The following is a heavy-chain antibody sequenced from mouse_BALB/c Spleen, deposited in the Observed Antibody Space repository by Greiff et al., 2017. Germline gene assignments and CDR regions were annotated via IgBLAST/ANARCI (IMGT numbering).Heavy chain of an antibody. CDR3: ARNYYGSSLDY. CDR1: GFTFSDYG. D-gene: IGHD1-1*01. Sequence: DVKLVESGGGLVQPGGSRKLSCAASGFTFSDYGMAWVRQAPGKGPEWVAFISNLAYSIYYADTVTGRFTISRENAKNTLYLEMSSLRSEDTAMYYCARNYYGSSLDYWGQGTTLTVSS. J-gene: IGHJ2*01. CDR2: ISNLAYSI. V-gene: IGHV5-15*02.